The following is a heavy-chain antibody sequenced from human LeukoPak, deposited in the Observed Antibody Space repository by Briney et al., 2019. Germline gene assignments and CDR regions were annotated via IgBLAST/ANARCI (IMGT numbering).Heavy chain of an antibody. CDR3: ARVYYSNSYDYWYFDL. Sequence: SETLSLTCSVSGGSINSGDYYWSWIRQPPGKGLEWIAYIYYSGSTNYNPSLKSRVTISADTSKNQFSLKLSSVTAADTAVYYCARVYYSNSYDYWYFDLWGRGTLVTVSS. D-gene: IGHD6-13*01. V-gene: IGHV4-61*08. J-gene: IGHJ2*01. CDR2: IYYSGST. CDR1: GGSINSGDYY.